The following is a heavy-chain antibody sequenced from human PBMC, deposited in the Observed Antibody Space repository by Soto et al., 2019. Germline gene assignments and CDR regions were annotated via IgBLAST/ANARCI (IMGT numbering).Heavy chain of an antibody. Sequence: QVQLVQSGAEVKKPGSSVKVSCKASGGTFSTSAISWVRQAPGQGLEWVGGIMPVFPTPDYAQNFQGRITITADESTTTAYLELTSLRADDTAVYYCARDKDRLQLGGNYYYILDVWGQGTAITVSS. V-gene: IGHV1-69*12. CDR2: IMPVFPTP. CDR1: GGTFSTSA. CDR3: ARDKDRLQLGGNYYYILDV. J-gene: IGHJ6*02. D-gene: IGHD1-1*01.